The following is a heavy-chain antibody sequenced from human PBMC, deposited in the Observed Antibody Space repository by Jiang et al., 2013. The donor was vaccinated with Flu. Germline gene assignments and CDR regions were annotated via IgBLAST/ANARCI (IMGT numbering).Heavy chain of an antibody. V-gene: IGHV3-30*18. D-gene: IGHD3-22*01. J-gene: IGHJ3*02. CDR2: ISYDGSNK. CDR1: GFTFSSYG. Sequence: QLLESGGGVVQPGRSLRLSCAASGFTFSSYGMHWVRQAPGKGLEWVAVISYDGSNKYYADSVKGRFTISRDNSKNTLYLQMNSLRAEDTAVYYCAKDLRWLLANDAFDIWGQGTMVTVSS. CDR3: AKDLRWLLANDAFDI.